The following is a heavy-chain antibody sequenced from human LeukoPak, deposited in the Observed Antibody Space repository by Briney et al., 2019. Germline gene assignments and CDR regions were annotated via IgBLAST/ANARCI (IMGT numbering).Heavy chain of an antibody. J-gene: IGHJ4*02. CDR1: GFTFSSYT. Sequence: PGGSLRLSCAASGFTFSSYTMSWVRQAPGKGLEWVSAIICNGDYTYYADSVKGRFTISRDNSKNTLYLQINSLRAEDTAILYCAKAVRPTTSHFDYWGQGALVTVSS. CDR3: AKAVRPTTSHFDY. D-gene: IGHD1-26*01. CDR2: IICNGDYT. V-gene: IGHV3-23*01.